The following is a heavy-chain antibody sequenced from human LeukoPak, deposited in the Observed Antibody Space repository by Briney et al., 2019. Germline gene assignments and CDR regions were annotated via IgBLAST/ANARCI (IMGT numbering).Heavy chain of an antibody. CDR1: GFTFTSYW. V-gene: IGHV3-7*01. D-gene: IGHD5-18*01. CDR3: ASQPAVVDLDC. CDR2: INSDGTKK. J-gene: IGHJ4*02. Sequence: GGPLRLSCAASGFTFTSYWMTWVRQAPGKGLEWVANINSDGTKKTYVDSVKGRFTISRDNAENSLHLQMNSLRVEDTAVYYCASQPAVVDLDCWGQGTLVTVSS.